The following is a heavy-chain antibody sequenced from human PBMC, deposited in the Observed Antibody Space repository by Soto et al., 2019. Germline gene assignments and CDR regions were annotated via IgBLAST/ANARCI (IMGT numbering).Heavy chain of an antibody. Sequence: ASVKVSCKASGYTFTSYGISWVRQAPGQGLEWMGWISAYNGNTNYAQKLQGRVTMTTDTSTSTAYMELRSLRSDDTAVYYCARASLAVADTDAFDIWSQGTMVTVSS. CDR2: ISAYNGNT. J-gene: IGHJ3*02. V-gene: IGHV1-18*01. CDR3: ARASLAVADTDAFDI. D-gene: IGHD6-19*01. CDR1: GYTFTSYG.